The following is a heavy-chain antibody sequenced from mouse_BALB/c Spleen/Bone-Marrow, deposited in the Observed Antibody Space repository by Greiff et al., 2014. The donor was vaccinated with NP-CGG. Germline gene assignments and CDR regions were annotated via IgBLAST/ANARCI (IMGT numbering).Heavy chain of an antibody. CDR1: GYTFTDYY. CDR3: AREGDPGAWSAY. CDR2: IYPGSGNT. J-gene: IGHJ3*01. Sequence: LQESGAELARPGASVKLSCKASGYTFTDYYINWVKQRTGQGLEWIGEIYPGSGNTYYNEKFKGKATLTADKSSSTAYMQLSSLTSEDSAVYFCAREGDPGAWSAYWGQGTLVTVSA. D-gene: IGHD3-3*01. V-gene: IGHV1-77*01.